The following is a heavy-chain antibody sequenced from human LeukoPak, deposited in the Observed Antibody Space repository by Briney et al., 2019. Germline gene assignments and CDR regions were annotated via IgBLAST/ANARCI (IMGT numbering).Heavy chain of an antibody. CDR1: SDSISSGDYY. CDR3: AREHKSYGDYPYYFDS. J-gene: IGHJ4*02. CDR2: INKKGGT. Sequence: PSQTLSLTCTVSSDSISSGDYYWSWIRQPAGKGLEFIGYINKKGGTFYNPPLKSRVSISIDMSKNQFSLKLTSVTAADTAVYFCAREHKSYGDYPYYFDSWGQGTLVTVSS. V-gene: IGHV4-30-4*01. D-gene: IGHD4-17*01.